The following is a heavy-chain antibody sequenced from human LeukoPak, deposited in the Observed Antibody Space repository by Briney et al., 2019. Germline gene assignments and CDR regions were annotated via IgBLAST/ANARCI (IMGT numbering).Heavy chain of an antibody. CDR3: ARTTRVRGVIIALEYNWFDP. J-gene: IGHJ5*02. Sequence: SETLSLTCTVSGGSLRSYYWSWIRQPPGKGLEWIGYIYYSGSTNYNPSLKSRVTISVDTSKKQFSLKLSSVAAADTAVYYCARTTRVRGVIIALEYNWFDPWGQGTLVTVSS. CDR2: IYYSGST. V-gene: IGHV4-59*01. CDR1: GGSLRSYY. D-gene: IGHD3-10*01.